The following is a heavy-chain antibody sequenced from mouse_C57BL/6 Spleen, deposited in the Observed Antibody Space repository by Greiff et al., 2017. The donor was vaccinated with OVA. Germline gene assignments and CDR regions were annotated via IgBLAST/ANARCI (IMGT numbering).Heavy chain of an antibody. CDR1: GYTFTDYN. V-gene: IGHV1-18*01. CDR2: INPNNGGT. J-gene: IGHJ3*01. D-gene: IGHD2-1*01. Sequence: EVQLQQSGPELVKPGASVKIPCKASGYTFTDYNMDWVKQSHGKSLEWIGDINPNNGGTIYNQKFKGKATLTVDKSSSTAYMELRSQTSEDTAVYYCARAYGNYEGSGFAYWGQGTLVTVSA. CDR3: ARAYGNYEGSGFAY.